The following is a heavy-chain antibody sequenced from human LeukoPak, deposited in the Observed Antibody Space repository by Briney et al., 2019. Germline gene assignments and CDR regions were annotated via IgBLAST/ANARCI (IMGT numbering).Heavy chain of an antibody. CDR3: ARRPRRGTMIDY. V-gene: IGHV4-38-2*01. Sequence: PSETLSLTCAVSGYSISSGDYWGWIRQPPGKGLEWIGNMYHSGSTFYNPSLKSRVTISVHTSKNQFSLKLSSVTAADTAVYYCARRPRRGTMIDYWGQGTLVTVSS. CDR2: MYHSGST. J-gene: IGHJ4*02. D-gene: IGHD3-22*01. CDR1: GYSISSGDY.